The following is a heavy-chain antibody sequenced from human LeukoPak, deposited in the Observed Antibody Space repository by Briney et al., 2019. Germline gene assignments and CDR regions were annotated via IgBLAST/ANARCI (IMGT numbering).Heavy chain of an antibody. J-gene: IGHJ3*02. CDR2: INQDESEK. CDR3: ATRHCSGGSCYDDAFDI. Sequence: GGSLRLSCAASGFTFSDFCMSWVRQAPGKGLEWVADINQDESEKDYVDSVRGRFTISRDNAENSLYLQMNSLRAEDTAVYYCATRHCSGGSCYDDAFDIWGQGTMVTVSS. D-gene: IGHD2-15*01. CDR1: GFTFSDFC. V-gene: IGHV3-7*01.